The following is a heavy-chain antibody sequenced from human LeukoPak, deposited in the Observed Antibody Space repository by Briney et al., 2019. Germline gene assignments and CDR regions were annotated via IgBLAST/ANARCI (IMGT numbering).Heavy chain of an antibody. V-gene: IGHV3-74*01. D-gene: IGHD4-17*01. J-gene: IGHJ4*02. CDR2: ISSDHSST. Sequence: PGGSLRLSCVASGFTCGRYWMHWVRQAPGKELVWVSRISSDHSSTNYADSVKGRFTVSRDNAKNTLYLQMNNLRAEDTALYYCARPSEDYGDYGGYFDSWGQGTLVTVSS. CDR3: ARPSEDYGDYGGYFDS. CDR1: GFTCGRYW.